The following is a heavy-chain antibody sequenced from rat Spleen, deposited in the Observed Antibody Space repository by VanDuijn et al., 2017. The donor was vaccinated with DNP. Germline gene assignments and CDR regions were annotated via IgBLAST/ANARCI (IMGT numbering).Heavy chain of an antibody. CDR1: GFTFSDSA. CDR2: IIYDGGHS. J-gene: IGHJ3*01. Sequence: EVQLVESGGGVVQPGNSLKLSCAASGFTFSDSAMAWVRQSPKGGLEWVATIIYDGGHSFYRDSVQGRFVISRDNAKTTLSLQMDSLRSDDTAIYYCVTRGTGSDNWFAYWGQGTLVTVSS. V-gene: IGHV5S10*01. CDR3: VTRGTGSDNWFAY. D-gene: IGHD5-1*01.